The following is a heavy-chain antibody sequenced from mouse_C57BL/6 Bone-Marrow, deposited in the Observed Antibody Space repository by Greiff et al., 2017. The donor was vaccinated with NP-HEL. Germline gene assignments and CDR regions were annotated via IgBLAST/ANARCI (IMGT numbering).Heavy chain of an antibody. V-gene: IGHV1-76*01. CDR1: GYTFTDYY. CDR3: ARNKSPYYYAMDY. J-gene: IGHJ4*01. Sequence: QVQLKQSGAELVRPGASVKLSCKASGYTFTDYYINWVKQRPGQGLEWIARINPGSGNTYYNEKFKGKATLTAEKSSSTAYMQRSSLASADSAVYFYARNKSPYYYAMDYWGQGTSVTVSS. CDR2: INPGSGNT.